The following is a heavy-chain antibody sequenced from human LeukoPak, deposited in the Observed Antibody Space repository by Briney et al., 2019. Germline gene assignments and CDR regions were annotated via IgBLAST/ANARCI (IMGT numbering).Heavy chain of an antibody. CDR1: GGSISSYY. Sequence: SETLSLTCTVSGGSISSYYWSWIRQPAGKGLEWIGRIYTSGSTNYNPSLKSRVTMSVDTSKNQFSLKLSSVTAADTAVYYCAREMGDSGSYYPYYYYYGMDVWGQGTTVTVSS. V-gene: IGHV4-4*07. D-gene: IGHD1-26*01. CDR3: AREMGDSGSYYPYYYYYGMDV. J-gene: IGHJ6*02. CDR2: IYTSGST.